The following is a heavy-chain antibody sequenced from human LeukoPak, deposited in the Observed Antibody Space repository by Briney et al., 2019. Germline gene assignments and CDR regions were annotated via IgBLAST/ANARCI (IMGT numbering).Heavy chain of an antibody. Sequence: GGSLRLSCAASGFTFSSYAMSWVRQAPGKGLEWVSYISSSSSYTNYADSVKGRFTISRDNAKNSLYLQMNSLRAEDTAVYYCAREGYSSSFDYWGQGTLVTVSS. V-gene: IGHV3-11*05. CDR2: ISSSSSYT. D-gene: IGHD6-13*01. CDR3: AREGYSSSFDY. CDR1: GFTFSSYA. J-gene: IGHJ4*02.